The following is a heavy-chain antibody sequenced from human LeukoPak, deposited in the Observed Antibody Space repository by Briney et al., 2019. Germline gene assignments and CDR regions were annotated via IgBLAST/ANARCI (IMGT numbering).Heavy chain of an antibody. V-gene: IGHV3-30-3*01. CDR3: ARDRAIAGDSSGWYGSAFDY. CDR1: GFTFSSYA. D-gene: IGHD6-19*01. CDR2: ISYDGSNK. Sequence: GRSLRLSCAASGFTFSSYAMHWVRQAPGKGLEWVAVISYDGSNKYYADSVKRRFTISRDNSKNTLYLQMNSLRAEDTAVYYCARDRAIAGDSSGWYGSAFDYWGQGTLVTVSS. J-gene: IGHJ4*02.